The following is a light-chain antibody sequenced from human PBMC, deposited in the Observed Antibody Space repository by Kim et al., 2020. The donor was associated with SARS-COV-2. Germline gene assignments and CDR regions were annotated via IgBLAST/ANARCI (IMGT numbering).Light chain of an antibody. Sequence: PGERATLSCRASQSVTSNYLAWYQQKPGQAPRLLIYAASRRATGIPDRFSGSGSGTDFTLTISRLEPEDFAVYYCHQYARSPQPLGEGTKVDIK. J-gene: IGKJ1*01. CDR3: HQYARSPQP. V-gene: IGKV3-20*01. CDR1: QSVTSNY. CDR2: AAS.